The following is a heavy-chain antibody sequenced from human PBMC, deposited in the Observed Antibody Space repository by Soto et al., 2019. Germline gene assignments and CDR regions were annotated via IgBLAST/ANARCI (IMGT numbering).Heavy chain of an antibody. CDR2: FHKSGSI. CDR3: ARDTGGERNYYSYGMAV. V-gene: IGHV4-39*07. Sequence: PSETLSLTCTVSGGSISDSNDHWGWIRQSPGQGLEWIGSFHKSGSIYHNPPFKSRATISVDTSKNQFSLEVSSVTAADTAVFYCARDTGGERNYYSYGMAVWGQGPTVTV. D-gene: IGHD3-16*01. CDR1: GGSISDSNDH. J-gene: IGHJ6*02.